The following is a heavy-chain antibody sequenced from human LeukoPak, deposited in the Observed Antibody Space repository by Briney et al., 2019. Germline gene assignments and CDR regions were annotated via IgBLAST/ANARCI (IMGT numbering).Heavy chain of an antibody. D-gene: IGHD4-17*01. Sequence: SETLSLTCTVSGGSISSSSYYWGWIRQPPGKGLEWIGSIYYSGSTYYNPSLKSRVTISVDTSKNQFSLKLSSVTAADTAVYYFARQYSDYGDSSPPHDYWGQGTLVTVSS. CDR3: ARQYSDYGDSSPPHDY. CDR1: GGSISSSSYY. J-gene: IGHJ4*02. CDR2: IYYSGST. V-gene: IGHV4-39*01.